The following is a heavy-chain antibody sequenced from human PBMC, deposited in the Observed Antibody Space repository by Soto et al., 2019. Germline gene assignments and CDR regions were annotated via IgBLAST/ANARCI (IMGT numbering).Heavy chain of an antibody. D-gene: IGHD2-15*01. CDR3: TTESFCSGGSWCPWDGY. Sequence: EVQLVESGGGLVKPGGSLRLSCAASGFTFSNAWMSWVRQAPGKGLEWVGRIKSKTDGGTTDYAAPVKGRFTISRDDSKNTLYLQMNSLKTEDTAVYYCTTESFCSGGSWCPWDGYWGQGTLVTVSS. CDR1: GFTFSNAW. J-gene: IGHJ4*02. V-gene: IGHV3-15*01. CDR2: IKSKTDGGTT.